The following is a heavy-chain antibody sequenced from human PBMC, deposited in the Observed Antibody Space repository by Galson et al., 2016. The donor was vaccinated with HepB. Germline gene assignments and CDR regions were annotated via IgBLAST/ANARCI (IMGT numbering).Heavy chain of an antibody. CDR3: ARLLTSVGSSWYFAFDI. D-gene: IGHD6-13*01. CDR2: ISYSGST. V-gene: IGHV4-39*02. J-gene: IGHJ3*02. Sequence: SETLSLTCTVSGGSISSSSFYWGWIRQPPGKGLEWIGSISYSGSTYYNPSLKSRLTISVDTSKNHFSLKLRSVTAADTAVYYCARLLTSVGSSWYFAFDIWGQGTMVIDSS. CDR1: GGSISSSSFY.